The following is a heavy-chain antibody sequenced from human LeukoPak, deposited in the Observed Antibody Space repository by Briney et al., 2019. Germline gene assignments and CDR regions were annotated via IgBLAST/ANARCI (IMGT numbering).Heavy chain of an antibody. CDR1: GFSLSTSGVG. D-gene: IGHD3-10*01. V-gene: IGHV2-5*02. CDR2: IFWDDDK. CDR3: AHSWVNMLRGVIVKSFQN. J-gene: IGHJ1*01. Sequence: ESGPTLVKPRQTLTLTCTFSGFSLSTSGVGVGWIRQPPGKALEWLALIFWDDDKRYSPSLESRLTITKDTSKNQVVLRMTNMDPVDTATYYCAHSWVNMLRGVIVKSFQNWGQGTLVTVSS.